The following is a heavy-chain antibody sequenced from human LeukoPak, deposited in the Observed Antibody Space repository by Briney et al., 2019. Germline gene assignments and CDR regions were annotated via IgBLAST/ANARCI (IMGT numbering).Heavy chain of an antibody. D-gene: IGHD6-19*01. V-gene: IGHV3-48*03. CDR1: GFTFSSYE. CDR2: ISSSGSTI. Sequence: GGSLRLSCAASGFTFSSYEMNWVRQAPGKGLEWVSYISSSGSTIYYVDSVKGRFTISRDNAKNSLYLQMNSLRAEDTAVYYCARDSSGWYYFDYWGQGTLVTVSS. CDR3: ARDSSGWYYFDY. J-gene: IGHJ4*02.